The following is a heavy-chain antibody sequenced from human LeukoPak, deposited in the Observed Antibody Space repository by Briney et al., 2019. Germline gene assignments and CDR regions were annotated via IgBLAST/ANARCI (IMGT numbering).Heavy chain of an antibody. CDR2: ISGGGGST. V-gene: IGHV3-23*01. J-gene: IGHJ4*02. D-gene: IGHD3-16*01. CDR3: AKGLHLRRGGFDY. Sequence: GGSLRLSCAASGFTFSSYAMSWVRQAPGKGLEWVSAISGGGGSTYYADPVKGRFTISRDNSKNTLYLQMNSLRAEDTAVYYCAKGLHLRRGGFDYWGQGTLVTVSS. CDR1: GFTFSSYA.